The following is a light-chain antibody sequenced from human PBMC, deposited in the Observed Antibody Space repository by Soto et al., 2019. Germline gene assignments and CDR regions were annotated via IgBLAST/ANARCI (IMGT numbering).Light chain of an antibody. CDR2: GAS. V-gene: IGKV3-15*01. CDR1: QSVSSN. Sequence: EIVMTQSPATLSVSPGERATLSCRASQSVSSNLAWYQQKPGQAPRLLIYGASTRATGIPARFSGSGSGSEFTLTISSLQSEDFAIYFCQQYYHWRTFGQGTKGDIK. J-gene: IGKJ1*01. CDR3: QQYYHWRT.